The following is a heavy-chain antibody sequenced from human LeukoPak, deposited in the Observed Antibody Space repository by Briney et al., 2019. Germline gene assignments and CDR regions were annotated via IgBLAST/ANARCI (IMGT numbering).Heavy chain of an antibody. CDR2: IYYSGST. J-gene: IGHJ4*02. V-gene: IGHV4-30-4*01. D-gene: IGHD5-24*01. CDR3: ARGPFADGYKVGYYFDC. CDR1: GGSISSGDYY. Sequence: PSETLSLTCTVSGGSISSGDYYWSWIRQPPGKGLEWIGYIYYSGSTYYNPSLKSRVTISVDTSKNQFSLKLSSVTAADTAVYYCARGPFADGYKVGYYFDCWGQGTLVTVSS.